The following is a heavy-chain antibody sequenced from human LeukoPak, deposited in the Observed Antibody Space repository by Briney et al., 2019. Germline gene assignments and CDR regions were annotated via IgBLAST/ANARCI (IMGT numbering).Heavy chain of an antibody. J-gene: IGHJ5*02. V-gene: IGHV4-34*01. D-gene: IGHD3-10*01. CDR3: AREPNGEIEP. CDR1: GGSFSGYY. Sequence: SETLSLTCAVYGGSFSGYYWSWIRQPPGKGLGWIGEINHSGSTNYNPSLKSRVTISVDTSKNQFSLKLSSVTAADTAVYYCAREPNGEIEPWGQGTLVTVSS. CDR2: INHSGST.